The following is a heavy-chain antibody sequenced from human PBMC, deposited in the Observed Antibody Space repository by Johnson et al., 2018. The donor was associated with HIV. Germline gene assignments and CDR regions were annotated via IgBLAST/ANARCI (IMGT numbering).Heavy chain of an antibody. Sequence: QEKLVESGGGVVQPGRSLRLSCAASGFTFSSYAMHWVRQAPGKGLEWVAVISYDGSNKYYADSVKGRFTISRDNSKNTLYLQMNSLRAEDTAVYYCARDPGRYCSGGSCYVEDAFDIWGQGTMVTVSS. J-gene: IGHJ3*02. D-gene: IGHD2-15*01. CDR1: GFTFSSYA. CDR2: ISYDGSNK. CDR3: ARDPGRYCSGGSCYVEDAFDI. V-gene: IGHV3-30*14.